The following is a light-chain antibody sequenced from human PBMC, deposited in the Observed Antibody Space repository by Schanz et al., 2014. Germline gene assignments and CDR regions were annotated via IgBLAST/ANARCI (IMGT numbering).Light chain of an antibody. CDR2: DVS. CDR3: SSYAGSNRV. J-gene: IGLJ2*01. V-gene: IGLV2-14*01. CDR1: SSDVGGYNF. Sequence: QSALTQPASVSGSPGQSITISCTGTSSDVGGYNFVSWYQQHPGKAPKLMIYDVSNRPSGVSNRFSGSRSGNTASLTISGLHAEDEADYYCSSYAGSNRVFGGGTKLTVL.